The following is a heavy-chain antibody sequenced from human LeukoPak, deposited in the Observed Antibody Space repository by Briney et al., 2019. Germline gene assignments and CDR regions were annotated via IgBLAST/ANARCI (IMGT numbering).Heavy chain of an antibody. CDR2: IYHSGST. CDR1: GGSFSGYY. Sequence: SETLSLTCAVYGGSFSGYYWSWIRQPPGKGLEWIGSIYHSGSTYYNPSLKSRVTISVDTSKNQFSLKLSSVTAADTAVYYCAREVCSGGSCYGCDPWGQGTLVTVSS. D-gene: IGHD2-15*01. V-gene: IGHV4-34*01. CDR3: AREVCSGGSCYGCDP. J-gene: IGHJ5*02.